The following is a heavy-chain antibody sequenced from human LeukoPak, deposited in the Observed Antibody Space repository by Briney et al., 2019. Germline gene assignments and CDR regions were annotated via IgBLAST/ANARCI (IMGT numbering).Heavy chain of an antibody. J-gene: IGHJ4*02. CDR3: ARGPYDSSGQFFDY. V-gene: IGHV4-59*01. CDR2: IYYSGST. D-gene: IGHD3-22*01. Sequence: PSETLSLTCTVSGGSISSYYWSWIRQPPGKGLEWIGYIYYSGSTNYNPFLKSRVTISVDTSKNQFSLKLSSVTAADTAVYYCARGPYDSSGQFFDYWGQGTLVTVSS. CDR1: GGSISSYY.